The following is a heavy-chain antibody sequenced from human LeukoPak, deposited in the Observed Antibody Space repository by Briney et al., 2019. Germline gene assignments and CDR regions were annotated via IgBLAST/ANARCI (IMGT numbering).Heavy chain of an antibody. D-gene: IGHD2-2*01. CDR1: GGSISSYY. J-gene: IGHJ5*02. Sequence: SETLSLTCTVSGGSISSYYWSWIRQPPGKGLEWIGYIYYSGSTNYNPSLKSRVTISVDTSKNQFSLKLSSVTVVDTAVYYCARGIVVPAARFDPWGQGTLVTVSS. V-gene: IGHV4-59*01. CDR2: IYYSGST. CDR3: ARGIVVPAARFDP.